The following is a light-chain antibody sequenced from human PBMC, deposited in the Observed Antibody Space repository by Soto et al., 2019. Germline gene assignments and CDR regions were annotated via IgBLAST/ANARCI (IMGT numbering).Light chain of an antibody. CDR1: RSNIESNT. V-gene: IGLV1-44*01. CDR3: AAWDDSLNGWV. Sequence: QSVLPQPPSASGTPGQRVTISCSGSRSNIESNTVNWYQQLPGTAPKLLIFNNNQWPSGVPDRFSGSKSGTSASLAISGLQSGDEADYYCAAWDDSLNGWVFGGGTKLTVL. CDR2: NNN. J-gene: IGLJ3*02.